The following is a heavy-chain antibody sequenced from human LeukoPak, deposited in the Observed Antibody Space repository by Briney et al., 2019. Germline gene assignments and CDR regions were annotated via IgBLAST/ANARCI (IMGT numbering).Heavy chain of an antibody. J-gene: IGHJ3*01. Sequence: GGSLRLSCAASGFTFSSYEMNWVRQAPGKGLEWVSYISSSGSTIYYADSVKGRFTISRDNAKNSLYLQMNSLRAEDTAVYYCARAPVGGAFDVWGQGTMVTVSS. CDR2: ISSSGSTI. CDR1: GFTFSSYE. CDR3: ARAPVGGAFDV. V-gene: IGHV3-48*03. D-gene: IGHD1-26*01.